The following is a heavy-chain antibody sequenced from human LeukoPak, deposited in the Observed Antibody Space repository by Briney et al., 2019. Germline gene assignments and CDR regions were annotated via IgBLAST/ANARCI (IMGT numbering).Heavy chain of an antibody. CDR3: ARDVRDAFDI. Sequence: PGRSLRLSCAASGFTFSSYAMHWVRQAPGKGLEWVAVISYDGSNKYYADSVKGRFTISRDNSKNTLYLQMNSLRAEDTAVYYCARDVRDAFDIWGQGTMVTVSS. CDR1: GFTFSSYA. CDR2: ISYDGSNK. J-gene: IGHJ3*02. V-gene: IGHV3-30*04.